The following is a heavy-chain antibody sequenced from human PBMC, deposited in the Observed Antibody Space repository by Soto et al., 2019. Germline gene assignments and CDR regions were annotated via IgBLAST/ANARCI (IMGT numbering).Heavy chain of an antibody. CDR3: ARDRGLGAYYYYYGMDV. Sequence: QVQLVESGGGVVQPGRSLRLSCAASGFTFSSYAMHWDRQAPGKGLEWVAVISYDGSNKYYADSVKGRFTISRDNSKNTLYLQMNSLRAEDTAVYYCARDRGLGAYYYYYGMDVWGQGTTVTVSS. V-gene: IGHV3-30-3*01. CDR2: ISYDGSNK. J-gene: IGHJ6*02. D-gene: IGHD1-26*01. CDR1: GFTFSSYA.